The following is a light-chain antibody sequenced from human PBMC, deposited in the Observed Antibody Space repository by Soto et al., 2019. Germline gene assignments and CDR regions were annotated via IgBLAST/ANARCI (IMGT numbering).Light chain of an antibody. CDR1: QGISDY. V-gene: IGKV1-27*01. CDR2: AAS. CDR3: QNYYSAPFT. Sequence: DIQMTQSPSSLSAFLGDRVTITCRASQGISDYLVWYQQKPGKVPTLLIYAASTLQSGVPPRFSGTGSGTDFTLTISSLQPEDVATYCRQNYYSAPFTFGPGTKVDIK. J-gene: IGKJ3*01.